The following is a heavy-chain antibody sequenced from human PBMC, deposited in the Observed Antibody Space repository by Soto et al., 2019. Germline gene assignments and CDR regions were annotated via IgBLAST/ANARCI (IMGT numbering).Heavy chain of an antibody. CDR3: TRRYCSGGGCYSDFDF. J-gene: IGHJ4*02. Sequence: GGSLRLSCAASGFTLSGFDIHWVRQASGEGLEWVGRIKTKVESYATELAASVKGRFTISRDDPKNTAYLQMSSLKTEDTAVYYCTRRYCSGGGCYSDFDFWGQGTLVTASS. CDR2: IKTKVESYAT. D-gene: IGHD2-15*01. CDR1: GFTLSGFD. V-gene: IGHV3-73*01.